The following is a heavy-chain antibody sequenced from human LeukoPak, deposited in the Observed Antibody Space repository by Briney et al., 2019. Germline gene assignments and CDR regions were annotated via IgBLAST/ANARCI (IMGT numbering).Heavy chain of an antibody. CDR2: MNPNSGNT. CDR1: GYTFTSYD. D-gene: IGHD6-19*01. V-gene: IGHV1-8*03. Sequence: ASVKVSCKASGYTFTSYDINWVRQATGQGLEWMGWMNPNSGNTGYAQKFQGRVTITRNTSISTAYMELSRLRSDDTAVYYCAREYAGYSSGWYSAFDIWGQGTMVTVSS. J-gene: IGHJ3*02. CDR3: AREYAGYSSGWYSAFDI.